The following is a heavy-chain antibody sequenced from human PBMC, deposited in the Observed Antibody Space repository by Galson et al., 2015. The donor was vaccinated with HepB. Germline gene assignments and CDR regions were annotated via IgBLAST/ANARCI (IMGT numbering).Heavy chain of an antibody. Sequence: SLRLSCAASGFTFSNAWMSWVRQAPGKGLEWVGRIKSKTDGGTTDYAAPVKGRFTISRDDSKNTLYLQMNSLKTEDTAVYYCTTKMILGFGESQPASDDYWGQGTLVTVSS. CDR2: IKSKTDGGTT. V-gene: IGHV3-15*01. J-gene: IGHJ4*02. D-gene: IGHD3-10*01. CDR3: TTKMILGFGESQPASDDY. CDR1: GFTFSNAW.